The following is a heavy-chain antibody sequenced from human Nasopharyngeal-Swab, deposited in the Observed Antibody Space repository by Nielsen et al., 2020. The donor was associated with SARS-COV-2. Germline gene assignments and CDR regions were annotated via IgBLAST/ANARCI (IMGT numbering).Heavy chain of an antibody. CDR2: ISAYNGNT. D-gene: IGHD5-12*01. J-gene: IGHJ4*02. Sequence: ASEKVSCKASGYTFTSYGISWVRQAPGQGLEWMGWISAYNGNTNYAQKLQGRVTMTTNPSTSTAYMELRSLSSDDSAVHDCARYSGYDSDYWGQGTLVTVSS. CDR1: GYTFTSYG. CDR3: ARYSGYDSDY. V-gene: IGHV1-18*01.